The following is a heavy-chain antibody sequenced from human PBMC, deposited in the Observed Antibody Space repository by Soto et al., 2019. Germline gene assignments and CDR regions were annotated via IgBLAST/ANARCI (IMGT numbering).Heavy chain of an antibody. CDR1: GGAFSDYA. CDR2: IMPIFRAP. CDR3: ARWLKKADIGNYYYGMDV. Sequence: QVQLVQYGAEVKKPGSSVKVSCKASGGAFSDYAFSWVRQAPGQGLEWLGGIMPIFRAPDYAQNFQGRVTITADESTRTAYMEMRSLTSEDTATYYCARWLKKADIGNYYYGMDVWGQGTTVTVS. D-gene: IGHD3-22*01. J-gene: IGHJ6*02. V-gene: IGHV1-69*12.